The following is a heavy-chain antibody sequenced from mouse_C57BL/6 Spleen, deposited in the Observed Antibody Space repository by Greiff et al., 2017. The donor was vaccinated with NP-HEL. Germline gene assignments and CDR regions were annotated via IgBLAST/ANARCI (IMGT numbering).Heavy chain of an antibody. CDR3: ARELLRYPYYFDY. V-gene: IGHV1-78*01. D-gene: IGHD1-1*01. Sequence: VQLQQSDAELVKPGASVKISCKVSGYTFTDHTIHWMKQRPEQGLEWIGYIYPRDGSTKYNEKFKGKATLTADKSSSPAYMQLNSLTSEDSAVYFCARELLRYPYYFDYWGQGTTLTVSS. CDR2: IYPRDGST. CDR1: GYTFTDHT. J-gene: IGHJ2*01.